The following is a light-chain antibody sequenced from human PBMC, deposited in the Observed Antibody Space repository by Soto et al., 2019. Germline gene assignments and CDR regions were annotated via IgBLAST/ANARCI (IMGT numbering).Light chain of an antibody. Sequence: VLTQSPGTLSLSQGEGVTLSCRASQSVNSANLAWYQQKPGKAPRLLMYGASVRATGIPDRFSGGGSGTDFTLTISRLEPEDFAVYYCQHYYRSVPINFGQGTRLEIK. V-gene: IGKV3-20*01. J-gene: IGKJ5*01. CDR3: QHYYRSVPIN. CDR2: GAS. CDR1: QSVNSAN.